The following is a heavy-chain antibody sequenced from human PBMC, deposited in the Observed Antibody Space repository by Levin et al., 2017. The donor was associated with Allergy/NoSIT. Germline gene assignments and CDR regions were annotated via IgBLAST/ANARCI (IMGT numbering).Heavy chain of an antibody. CDR2: INHSGST. D-gene: IGHD6-19*01. CDR1: GGSFSGYY. CDR3: ARGRESSGGTYYFDY. V-gene: IGHV4-34*01. Sequence: SETLSLTCAVYGGSFSGYYWSWIRQPPGKGLEWIGEINHSGSTNYNPSLKSRVTISVDTSKNQFSLKLSSVTAADTAVYYCARGRESSGGTYYFDYWGQGTLVTVSS. J-gene: IGHJ4*02.